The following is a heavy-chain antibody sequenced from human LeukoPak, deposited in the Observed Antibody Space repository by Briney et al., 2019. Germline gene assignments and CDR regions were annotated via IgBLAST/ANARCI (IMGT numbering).Heavy chain of an antibody. D-gene: IGHD5-18*01. CDR3: AKITRGYSYGHTDY. Sequence: GGSLRLSCAASGFTFSSYGMHWVRQAPGKGLEWVAFIRYDGSNKYYADSVKGRFTISRDNSKNTLYLQVNSLRAEDTAVYYCAKITRGYSYGHTDYWCQGTLVTVSS. CDR2: IRYDGSNK. V-gene: IGHV3-30*02. CDR1: GFTFSSYG. J-gene: IGHJ4*02.